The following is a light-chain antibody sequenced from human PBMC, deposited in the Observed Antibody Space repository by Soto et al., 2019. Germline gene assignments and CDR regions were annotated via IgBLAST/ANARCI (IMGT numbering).Light chain of an antibody. J-gene: IGLJ1*01. CDR3: GSYAGSNNFV. CDR1: SSDFGGYNF. CDR2: DAT. V-gene: IGLV2-8*01. Sequence: QSALPPPPSASGSPGQSVTISCTGISSDFGGYNFVSWYQQHPGKAPQLMIYDATKRPSGVPDRFVGSKTGNTASLTVSGLQAEEDADYYCGSYAGSNNFVFGTGTKVTVL.